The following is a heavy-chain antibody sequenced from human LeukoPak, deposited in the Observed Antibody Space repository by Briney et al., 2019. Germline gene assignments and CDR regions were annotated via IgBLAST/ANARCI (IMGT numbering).Heavy chain of an antibody. Sequence: SETLSLTCTVSGGSISSYYWSWIRQPLGKGLEWIGYTSYSGSTNYNASLKSRVTISLDTSKNQFSLKLTSVTAADTAVYYCASGHYGSGSRLDYWGQGTLVTVSS. D-gene: IGHD3-10*01. CDR2: TSYSGST. CDR3: ASGHYGSGSRLDY. V-gene: IGHV4-59*01. J-gene: IGHJ4*02. CDR1: GGSISSYY.